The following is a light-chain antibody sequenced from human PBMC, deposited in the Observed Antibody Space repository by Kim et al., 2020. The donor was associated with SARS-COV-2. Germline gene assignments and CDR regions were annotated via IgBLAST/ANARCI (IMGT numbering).Light chain of an antibody. Sequence: KKTCWYQQKPGQSPVLVIYQDSKRPSRIPERFSVSNSVQTATLNISWAPDMDEDDYYCQALDSSTWVFGGG. CDR1: KK. V-gene: IGLV3-1*01. CDR2: QDS. J-gene: IGLJ3*02. CDR3: QALDSSTWV.